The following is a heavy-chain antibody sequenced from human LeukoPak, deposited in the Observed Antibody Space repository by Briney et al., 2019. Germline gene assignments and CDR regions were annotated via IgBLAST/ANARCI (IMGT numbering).Heavy chain of an antibody. CDR2: MNPNSGNT. J-gene: IGHJ4*02. CDR1: GYTFTSYD. V-gene: IGHV1-8*03. Sequence: ASVKVSCKASGYTFTSYDINWVRQATGQGLEWMGWMNPNSGNTGYAQKFQGRVTITRNTSISTAYMELSSLRSEDTAIYYCTRVLGNWLIDYWGQGTLVTVSS. D-gene: IGHD4-23*01. CDR3: TRVLGNWLIDY.